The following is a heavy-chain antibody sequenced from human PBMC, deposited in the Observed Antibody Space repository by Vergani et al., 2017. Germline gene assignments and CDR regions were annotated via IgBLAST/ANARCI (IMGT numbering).Heavy chain of an antibody. D-gene: IGHD3-9*01. CDR2: INPSGGHT. J-gene: IGHJ4*02. Sequence: QVQVVPSGAEVKKSGASVKVSCKTSGYTFSNYYMHWVRQAPGQGLEWMGIINPSGGHTNYAQKFQGRVTMTRDTSTSTVYMELSSLRSEDTAIYYCARGDYGILTGYRYWVQGTLVTVSA. CDR3: ARGDYGILTGYRY. V-gene: IGHV1-46*03. CDR1: GYTFSNYY.